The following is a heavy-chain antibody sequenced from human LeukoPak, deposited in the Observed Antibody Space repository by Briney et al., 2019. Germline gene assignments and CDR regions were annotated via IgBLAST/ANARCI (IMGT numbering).Heavy chain of an antibody. V-gene: IGHV4-30-4*07. CDR3: ARVLLGSGGRGSYFDY. D-gene: IGHD3-9*01. J-gene: IGHJ4*02. Sequence: PSETLSLTCAVSGGSISSGGYSWSWIRQPPGKGLEWIGYIYNGGNTYYNLSLNSRVTISVDTSKNQFSLRLSSVTAADTAVYYCARVLLGSGGRGSYFDYWGLGTLVTVSS. CDR2: IYNGGNT. CDR1: GGSISSGGYS.